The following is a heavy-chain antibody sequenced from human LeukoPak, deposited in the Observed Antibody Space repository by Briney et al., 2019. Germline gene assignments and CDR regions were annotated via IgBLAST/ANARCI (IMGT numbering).Heavy chain of an antibody. J-gene: IGHJ4*02. V-gene: IGHV1-2*02. Sequence: ASVKVSCKASGYTFTGYYMHWVRQAPGQGLEWMGWINPNSGGTNYAQKFQGRVTMTRDTSISTAYMELSRLRSDDTAVYYCARWRKVGNHPYLLPFDYWGQGTLVTVSS. CDR3: ARWRKVGNHPYLLPFDY. CDR1: GYTFTGYY. D-gene: IGHD1-14*01. CDR2: INPNSGGT.